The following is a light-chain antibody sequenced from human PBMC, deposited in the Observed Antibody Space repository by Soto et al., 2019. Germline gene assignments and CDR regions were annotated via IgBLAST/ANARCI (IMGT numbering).Light chain of an antibody. CDR1: SSNIGAGYD. CDR2: GNS. Sequence: QPVVTQPPSVSGAPGQRVTISCTGSSSNIGAGYDVHWYQQLPGTAPKLLIYGNSNRPSGVPDRFSGSKSGTSASLAITGLQAEDEADYYCQSYDSSLRGVFGGGTKLTVL. V-gene: IGLV1-40*01. CDR3: QSYDSSLRGV. J-gene: IGLJ2*01.